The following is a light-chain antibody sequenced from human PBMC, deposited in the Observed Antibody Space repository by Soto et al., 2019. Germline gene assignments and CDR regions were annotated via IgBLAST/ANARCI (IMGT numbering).Light chain of an antibody. CDR1: SSDVGGYNY. Sequence: QSVLTQPASVSGSPGQSITISCTGTSSDVGGYNYVSWYQQHPGKAPKLMIYAVTDRPSGVSSRFSGSKSGNTASLTISGLQAEGEADYYCSSYTSSSTLLGTGTKVTVL. CDR2: AVT. J-gene: IGLJ1*01. CDR3: SSYTSSSTL. V-gene: IGLV2-14*01.